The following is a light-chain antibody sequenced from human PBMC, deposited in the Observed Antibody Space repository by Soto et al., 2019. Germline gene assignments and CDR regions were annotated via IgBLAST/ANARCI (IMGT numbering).Light chain of an antibody. J-gene: IGLJ3*02. CDR3: SSYAASNNFYFV. V-gene: IGLV2-8*01. Sequence: QSALTQPPSASGSPGQSVTISCTGTRSDVGGYNYVSWYQQYPGRAPKLMIYEVTKRPSGVPDRFSGSKSGNTASLTVSGLQAEYEADYYCSSYAASNNFYFVFGGGTKLTVL. CDR1: RSDVGGYNY. CDR2: EVT.